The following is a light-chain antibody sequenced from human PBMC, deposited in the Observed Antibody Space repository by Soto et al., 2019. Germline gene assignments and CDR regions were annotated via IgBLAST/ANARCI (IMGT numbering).Light chain of an antibody. Sequence: EIVLTQSPGTLSLSSGERATLSCKTSQSVDNSYLAWYQHKHGQPPRLLIYGASGRATGLPDRFRASGSGTDFTLTITRLEPEDFAVYYCQQYDTSPWTFGPGTKVEIK. CDR3: QQYDTSPWT. CDR1: QSVDNSY. V-gene: IGKV3-20*01. CDR2: GAS. J-gene: IGKJ1*01.